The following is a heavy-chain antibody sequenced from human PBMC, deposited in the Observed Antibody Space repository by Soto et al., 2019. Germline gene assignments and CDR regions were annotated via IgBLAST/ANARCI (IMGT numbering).Heavy chain of an antibody. CDR2: ISYDGSNK. D-gene: IGHD3-3*01. V-gene: IGHV3-30*18. J-gene: IGHJ4*02. CDR1: GFTFSSYG. CDR3: AKDVNYDFWSGYYDY. Sequence: GGSLRLSCAASGFTFSSYGMHWVRQAPGKGLEWVAVISYDGSNKYYADSVKGRLTISRDNSKNTMYLQINRLRAEDTAVYYCAKDVNYDFWSGYYDYWGQGTLVTVSS.